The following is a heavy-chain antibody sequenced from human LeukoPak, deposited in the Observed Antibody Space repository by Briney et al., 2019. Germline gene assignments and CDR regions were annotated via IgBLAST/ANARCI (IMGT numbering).Heavy chain of an antibody. D-gene: IGHD4-17*01. CDR2: INHSGST. J-gene: IGHJ3*02. CDR3: ARVPLGILRRPGNAFDI. CDR1: GGSFSGYY. V-gene: IGHV4-34*01. Sequence: SETLSLTCAVYGGSFSGYYWSWIRQPPGKGLEWIGEINHSGSTNYNPSLKSRVTISVDTSKNQFSLKLSSVTAADTAVYYCARVPLGILRRPGNAFDIWGQGTMVTVSS.